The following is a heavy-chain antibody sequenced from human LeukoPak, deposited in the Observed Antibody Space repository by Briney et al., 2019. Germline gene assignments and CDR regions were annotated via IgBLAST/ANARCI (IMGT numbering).Heavy chain of an antibody. CDR3: ARDDYSIYYDSK. CDR1: GGSISGYN. D-gene: IGHD3-22*01. Sequence: PSETLSLTCTVSGGSISGYNWSWIRQPPGRGLEWIGYIFYSGSTTHNPSLKSRVTISVDTSKNQCSLKLSSVTAADTAVYYCARDDYSIYYDSKWGQGTLVTVSS. J-gene: IGHJ4*02. V-gene: IGHV4-59*12. CDR2: IFYSGST.